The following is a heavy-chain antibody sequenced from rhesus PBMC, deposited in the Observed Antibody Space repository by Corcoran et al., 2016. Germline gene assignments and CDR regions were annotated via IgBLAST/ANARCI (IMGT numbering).Heavy chain of an antibody. CDR3: ARVAGVIINWYFDL. V-gene: IGHV4-106*01. CDR1: GGSISDDYY. CDR2: IYGSGGGT. J-gene: IGHJ2*01. Sequence: QVQLQESGPGLVKPSETLSLTCAVSGGSISDDYYWSWIRKPPGKGLEWIGYIYGSGGGTNYNPSLKNRVTISIDTSKNQFSLKLSSVTAADTAVYYCARVAGVIINWYFDLWGPGTPITISS. D-gene: IGHD3-34*01.